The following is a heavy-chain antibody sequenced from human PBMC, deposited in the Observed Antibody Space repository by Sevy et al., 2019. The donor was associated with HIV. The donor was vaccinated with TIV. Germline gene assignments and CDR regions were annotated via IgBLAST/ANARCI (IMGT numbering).Heavy chain of an antibody. V-gene: IGHV3-23*01. CDR3: XXXXXXSGYFDY. J-gene: IGHJ4*02. CDR2: ISGSGGSGDKT. Sequence: GGSLRLSCAASGFTFSNYAMNWVRQAPGKGLEWVSGISGSGGSGDKTNYADSVKGRFTISRDDSKNSLYLQLNSLRXXXXXXXXXXXXXXXSGYFDYWGQGTLVTVSS. D-gene: IGHD3-22*01. CDR1: GFTFSNYA.